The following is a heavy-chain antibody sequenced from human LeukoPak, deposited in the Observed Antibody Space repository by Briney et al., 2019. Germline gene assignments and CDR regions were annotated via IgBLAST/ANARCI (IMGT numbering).Heavy chain of an antibody. CDR3: AKVSRPGITTIVGRMYYFDY. V-gene: IGHV3-21*04. Sequence: KPGGSLRLSCAASGFTFSSYSMNWVRQAPGKGLEWVSSISSSSSYIYYADSVKGRFTISRDNSKNTLYLQMNSLRAEDTAVYYCAKVSRPGITTIVGRMYYFDYWGQGTLVTVSS. CDR1: GFTFSSYS. D-gene: IGHD3-22*01. CDR2: ISSSSSYI. J-gene: IGHJ4*02.